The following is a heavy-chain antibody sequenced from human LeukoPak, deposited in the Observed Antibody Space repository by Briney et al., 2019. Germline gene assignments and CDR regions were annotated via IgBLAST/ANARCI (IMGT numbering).Heavy chain of an antibody. J-gene: IGHJ4*02. CDR1: GFTFSSYE. V-gene: IGHV3-48*03. CDR3: AREATSPSDY. Sequence: GGSLRLSCAASGFTFSSYEMNWVRQAPGKGLEWVSYISSSGSTIYYADSVKGRFTISRDNAKNSLYLQMNSLRAEDTAVYYCAREATSPSDYWGQGTLVTVSS. CDR2: ISSSGSTI. D-gene: IGHD1-26*01.